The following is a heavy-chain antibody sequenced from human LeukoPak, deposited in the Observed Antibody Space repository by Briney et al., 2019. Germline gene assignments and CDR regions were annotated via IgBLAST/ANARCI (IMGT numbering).Heavy chain of an antibody. D-gene: IGHD2-15*01. V-gene: IGHV3-48*03. CDR2: INSSGSTI. CDR1: GFTFSSYE. CDR3: ARDQGRYCSGGSCSNFDY. J-gene: IGHJ4*02. Sequence: GGSLRLSCGASGFTFSSYEMNWVHQAPGKGVEWVSYINSSGSTIYYTDSVKGRVTISRDNAKNSLYLKMNSLRAEDTAVYYCARDQGRYCSGGSCSNFDYWGQGTLVTVSS.